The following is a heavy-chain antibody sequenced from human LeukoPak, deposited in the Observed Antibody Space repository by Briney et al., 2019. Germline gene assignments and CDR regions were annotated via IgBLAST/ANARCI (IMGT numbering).Heavy chain of an antibody. J-gene: IGHJ4*02. CDR1: DYTFSSYG. CDR2: ISLYNGNT. Sequence: GASVKVSCKASDYTFSSYGISWVRQAPGQGLEWMGWISLYNGNTKHAQKLQDRVTMTADTSTTTAYMEVRSLRSDDTAVYYCARDELGSFDYWGQGTLVTVSS. CDR3: ARDELGSFDY. V-gene: IGHV1-18*01. D-gene: IGHD3-16*01.